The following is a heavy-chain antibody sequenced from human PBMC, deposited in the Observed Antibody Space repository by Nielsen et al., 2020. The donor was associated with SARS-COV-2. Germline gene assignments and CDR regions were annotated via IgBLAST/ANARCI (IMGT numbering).Heavy chain of an antibody. D-gene: IGHD3-22*01. Sequence: LSLTCAASGFTFSDYYMSWIRQAPGKGLEWVSYISSSSSYTNYADSVKGRFTISRDNAKNSLYLQMNSLRAEDTAVYYCARETRVHPYYYDSSGYYSDYWGQGTLVTVSS. CDR2: ISSSSSYT. V-gene: IGHV3-11*05. CDR1: GFTFSDYY. CDR3: ARETRVHPYYYDSSGYYSDY. J-gene: IGHJ4*02.